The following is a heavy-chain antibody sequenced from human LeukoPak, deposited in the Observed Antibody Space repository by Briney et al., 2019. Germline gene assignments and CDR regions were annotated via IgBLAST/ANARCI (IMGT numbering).Heavy chain of an antibody. J-gene: IGHJ4*02. CDR1: GFTFSSHS. Sequence: GGSLRLSCAASGFTFSSHSMNWVRQAPGKGLEWVSYISSSSSTIYYADSVKGRFTISRDNAKNSLYLQMNSLRAEDTAVYYCAREASYCSGGSCYTDYWGQGTLVTVSS. CDR3: AREASYCSGGSCYTDY. D-gene: IGHD2-15*01. V-gene: IGHV3-48*04. CDR2: ISSSSSTI.